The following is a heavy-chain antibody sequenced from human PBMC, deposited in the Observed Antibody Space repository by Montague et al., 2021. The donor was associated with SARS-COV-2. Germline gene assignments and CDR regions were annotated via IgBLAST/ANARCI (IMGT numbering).Heavy chain of an antibody. D-gene: IGHD3-3*01. CDR3: ARKRVVIRSNWFDP. Sequence: PALVKPTQTLTLTCTFSGFSLSTSGVGVGWIRQPPGKALEWLALIYWDDDKRYSPSLKSRLTITKDTSKNQVVLTMTNMDPVDTATYYCARKRVVIRSNWFDPWGQGTLVTVSS. CDR1: GFSLSTSGVG. J-gene: IGHJ5*02. CDR2: IYWDDDK. V-gene: IGHV2-5*02.